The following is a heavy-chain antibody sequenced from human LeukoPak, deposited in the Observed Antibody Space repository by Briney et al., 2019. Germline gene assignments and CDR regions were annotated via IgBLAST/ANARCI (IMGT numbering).Heavy chain of an antibody. CDR1: GFTFSSYA. V-gene: IGHV3-30-3*01. CDR3: ARHRGPSLHSSGYFDY. D-gene: IGHD3-22*01. J-gene: IGHJ4*02. Sequence: GRSLRLSCAASGFTFSSYAMHWVRQAPGKGLEWVVVISYDGSNKYYADSVKGRFTISRDNSKNTLYLQMNSLRAEDTAVYYCARHRGPSLHSSGYFDYWGQGTLVTVSS. CDR2: ISYDGSNK.